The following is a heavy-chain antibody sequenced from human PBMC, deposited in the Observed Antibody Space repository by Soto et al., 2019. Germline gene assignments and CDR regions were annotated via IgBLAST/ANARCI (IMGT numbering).Heavy chain of an antibody. Sequence: GGSLRLSCAASGFNFSSFSMNWVRQAPGKGLEWVSYISSGSDTRFYADSVKGRFTISRDNAKNSLFLQMNSLRADDTALYYCAKTNFLGGDADPKFDYGGRGVLVTVSS. D-gene: IGHD3-16*01. V-gene: IGHV3-48*04. CDR1: GFNFSSFS. J-gene: IGHJ4*02. CDR2: ISSGSDTR. CDR3: AKTNFLGGDADPKFDY.